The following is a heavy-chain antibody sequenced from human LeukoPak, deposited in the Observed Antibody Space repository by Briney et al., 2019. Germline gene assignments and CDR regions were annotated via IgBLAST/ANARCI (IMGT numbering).Heavy chain of an antibody. V-gene: IGHV4-30-4*08. D-gene: IGHD4-23*01. CDR3: ARDLLNEGNHLDY. CDR1: GGSFSGYY. CDR2: IYYSGST. Sequence: NPSETLSLTCAVYGGSFSGYYWSWIRQPPGKGLEWIGYIYYSGSTYYNPSLKSRVTISVDTSKNQFSLKLSSVTAADTAVYYCARDLLNEGNHLDYWGQGTLVTVSS. J-gene: IGHJ4*02.